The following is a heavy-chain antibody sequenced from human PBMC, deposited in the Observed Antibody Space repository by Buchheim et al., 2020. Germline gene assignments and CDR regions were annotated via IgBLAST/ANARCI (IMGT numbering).Heavy chain of an antibody. D-gene: IGHD1-14*01. V-gene: IGHV1-3*02. Sequence: QVQLVQSGAEVKNPGASVKVSCKASGYIFSNYAIHWVRQAPGQRPEWMGRYNADNGYSGYSQEFQGRVSSKRETSESTDYMELSSLRSEDMAVYYCARGISMTGWIVDTWGQGTL. CDR2: YNADNGYS. CDR3: ARGISMTGWIVDT. J-gene: IGHJ5*02. CDR1: GYIFSNYA.